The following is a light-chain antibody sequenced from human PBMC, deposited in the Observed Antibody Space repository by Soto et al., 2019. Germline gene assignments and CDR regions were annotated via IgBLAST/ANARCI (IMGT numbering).Light chain of an antibody. CDR2: DAS. Sequence: EIVLTQSPATLSLSPGERATLSCRASQSVSSYLAWYQQKPGQAPRLLIYDASNRATGIPARFSGSGSGKDFTLTISSLEPEDFAVYYCQQRSNWPPWTFGQGTKVETK. CDR3: QQRSNWPPWT. V-gene: IGKV3-11*01. CDR1: QSVSSY. J-gene: IGKJ1*01.